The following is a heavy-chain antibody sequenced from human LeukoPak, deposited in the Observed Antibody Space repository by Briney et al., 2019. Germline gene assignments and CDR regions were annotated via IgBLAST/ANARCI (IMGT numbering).Heavy chain of an antibody. CDR1: GGSISSYY. V-gene: IGHV4-59*01. J-gene: IGHJ6*03. CDR3: ARLVGYCSSTSCFSYYYYYMDV. Sequence: SETLSLTCTVSGGSISSYYWSWIRQPPGKGLEWIGYIYYSGSTNYNPSLKSRVTISVDTSKNQFSLKLSSVTAADTAVYYCARLVGYCSSTSCFSYYYYYMDVWGKGTTVTVSS. D-gene: IGHD2-2*01. CDR2: IYYSGST.